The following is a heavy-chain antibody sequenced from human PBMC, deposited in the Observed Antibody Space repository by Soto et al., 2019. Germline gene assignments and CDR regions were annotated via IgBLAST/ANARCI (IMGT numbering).Heavy chain of an antibody. CDR1: GGSISAGDYY. Sequence: PSATQSLTCPVSGGSISAGDYYWGWIRQPPGKGLEWIASIYYSGATYYNPSLQSRVTISVDTSNNRFSLTLSSLTAADTAVYFCARLAYSGYLQTWGQGSLVTVSS. J-gene: IGHJ1*01. CDR2: IYYSGAT. CDR3: ARLAYSGYLQT. V-gene: IGHV4-39*02. D-gene: IGHD1-26*01.